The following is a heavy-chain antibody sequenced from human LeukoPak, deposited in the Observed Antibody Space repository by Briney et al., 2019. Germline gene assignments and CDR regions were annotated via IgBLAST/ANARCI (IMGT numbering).Heavy chain of an antibody. D-gene: IGHD3-10*01. V-gene: IGHV3-74*01. CDR1: GFTFNRHW. CDR3: TRGGVDY. Sequence: PGGSLRLSCEASGFTFNRHWMHWVRQAPGKGLVWVSRSNSDGSSTVYADSVKGRFTISRDNAKNTLYLHMDSLRAEDTAVYFCTRGGVDYWGQGTLVTVSS. CDR2: SNSDGSST. J-gene: IGHJ4*02.